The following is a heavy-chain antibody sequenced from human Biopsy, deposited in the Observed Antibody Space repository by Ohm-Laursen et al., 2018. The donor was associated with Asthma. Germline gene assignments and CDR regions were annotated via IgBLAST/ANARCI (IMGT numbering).Heavy chain of an antibody. D-gene: IGHD2-15*01. CDR2: INSVFGTT. J-gene: IGHJ4*02. CDR1: GGTFNTYV. Sequence: SVKISCKSLGGTFNTYVIGWVRQAPGQGLEWMGGINSVFGTTTYPQKFQDRVTITADDSTSTVYMELSSLRSEDTVVYYCARKAGSCISRTCYSLDFWGQGTLVTVSS. V-gene: IGHV1-69*13. CDR3: ARKAGSCISRTCYSLDF.